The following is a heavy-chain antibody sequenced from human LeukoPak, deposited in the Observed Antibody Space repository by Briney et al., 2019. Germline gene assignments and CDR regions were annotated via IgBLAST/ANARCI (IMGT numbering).Heavy chain of an antibody. J-gene: IGHJ4*02. V-gene: IGHV4-31*03. CDR1: GGSISSGGYY. CDR3: ARDKADSPDY. Sequence: SETLSLTCTVSGGSISSGGYYWSWIRQHPGKGLEWIGYIYYSGSTYYNPSLKSRVTMSVDTSKNQFSLKLSSVTAADTAVYYCARDKADSPDYWGQGTLVTVSS. CDR2: IYYSGST. D-gene: IGHD2-15*01.